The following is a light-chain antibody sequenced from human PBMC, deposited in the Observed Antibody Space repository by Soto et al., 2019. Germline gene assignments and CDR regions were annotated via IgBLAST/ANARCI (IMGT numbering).Light chain of an antibody. Sequence: QSALTQPASVSGSPGQSITISCTGTSSDVGGYNYVSWFQQHPGKAPKLMIYDVSNRPSGVSNRFSGSKSGNTASLTISGLQAEDEADYYCSSFKVFGTGTKVTVL. V-gene: IGLV2-14*03. CDR2: DVS. CDR3: SSFKV. CDR1: SSDVGGYNY. J-gene: IGLJ1*01.